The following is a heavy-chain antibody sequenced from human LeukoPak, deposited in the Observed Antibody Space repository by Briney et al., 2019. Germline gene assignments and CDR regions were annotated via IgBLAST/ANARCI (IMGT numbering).Heavy chain of an antibody. CDR3: AKEANWNFKSDAFDI. V-gene: IGHV1-8*03. CDR2: MNPNSGNT. Sequence: ASVKVSCKASGYTFTSYDINWVRQATGQGLEWMGWMNPNSGNTGYAQKFQGRVTITRNTSISTAYMELSSLRSEDTAVYYCAKEANWNFKSDAFDIWGQGTMVTVSS. D-gene: IGHD1-7*01. CDR1: GYTFTSYD. J-gene: IGHJ3*02.